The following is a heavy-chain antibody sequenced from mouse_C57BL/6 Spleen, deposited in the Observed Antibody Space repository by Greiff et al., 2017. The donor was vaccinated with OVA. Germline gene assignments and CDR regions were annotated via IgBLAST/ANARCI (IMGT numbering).Heavy chain of an antibody. J-gene: IGHJ1*03. D-gene: IGHD2-2*01. CDR2: IYLRSGNT. CDR1: GYTFTSDG. V-gene: IGHV1-81*01. Sequence: QVQLQQSGAELARPGASVKLSCKASGYTFTSDGISWVKQRTGLGLEWIGEIYLRSGNTYYNEKFKGKASLTADNSSSTAYMGLRRLTYEDSEDYFSARRNGYDGYFDVWGTGTTVTVSS. CDR3: ARRNGYDGYFDV.